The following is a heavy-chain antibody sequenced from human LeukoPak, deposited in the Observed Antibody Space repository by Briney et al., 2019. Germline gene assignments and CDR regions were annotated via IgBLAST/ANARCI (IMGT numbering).Heavy chain of an antibody. V-gene: IGHV3-21*01. Sequence: GGSLRLSCAASGFTFSSYGMNWVRQAPGKGLEWVSSISSSSSYIYYADSVKGRFTISRDNAKNSLYLQMNSLRVEDTAVYYCARGYSPTDAFDIWGQGTMVTVSS. J-gene: IGHJ3*02. D-gene: IGHD5-18*01. CDR3: ARGYSPTDAFDI. CDR1: GFTFSSYG. CDR2: ISSSSSYI.